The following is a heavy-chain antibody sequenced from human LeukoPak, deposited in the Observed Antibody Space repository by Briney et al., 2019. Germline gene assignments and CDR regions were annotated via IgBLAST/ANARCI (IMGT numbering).Heavy chain of an antibody. CDR1: GGSISTSNYY. J-gene: IGHJ4*02. CDR2: IFYSGST. CDR3: ARHINDILTGYYYFDY. V-gene: IGHV4-39*01. D-gene: IGHD3-9*01. Sequence: SETLSLTCTVSGGSISTSNYYWGWIRQPPGKGLEWIGNIFYSGSTYYSPSLKSRVTISLDTSRNQFSLKLNSVTAADTAVYYCARHINDILTGYYYFDYWGQGTLVTVSS.